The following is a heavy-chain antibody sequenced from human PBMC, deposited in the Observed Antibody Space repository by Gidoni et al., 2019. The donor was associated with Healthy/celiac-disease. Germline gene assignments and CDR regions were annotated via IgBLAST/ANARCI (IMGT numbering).Heavy chain of an antibody. V-gene: IGHV1-69*04. CDR2: IIPILGIA. CDR1: GGTFSSYA. D-gene: IGHD2-2*01. CDR3: ARDPFSGIVVVPAAILGAFDI. Sequence: QVQLVQSGAAVKKTGSSVKVSCKASGGTFSSYAISWVRQAPGQGLEWMGRIIPILGIANYAQKFQGRVTITADKSTSTAYMELSSLRSEDTAVYYCARDPFSGIVVVPAAILGAFDIWGQGTMVTVSS. J-gene: IGHJ3*02.